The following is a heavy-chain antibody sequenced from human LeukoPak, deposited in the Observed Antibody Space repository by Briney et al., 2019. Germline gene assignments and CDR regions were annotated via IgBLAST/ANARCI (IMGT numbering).Heavy chain of an antibody. J-gene: IGHJ4*02. CDR3: ANIVGATTGSGTD. V-gene: IGHV1-69*13. CDR1: GGTFSSYA. CDR2: IIPIFGTA. D-gene: IGHD1-26*01. Sequence: SVKVSCKASGGTFSSYAISWVRQAPGQGLEWMGGIIPIFGTANYAQKFQGRVTITADESTSTAYMELSSLRSEDTAVYYCANIVGATTGSGTDWGQGTLVTVSS.